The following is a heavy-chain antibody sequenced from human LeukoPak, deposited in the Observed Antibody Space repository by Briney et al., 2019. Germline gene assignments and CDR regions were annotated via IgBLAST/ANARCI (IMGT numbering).Heavy chain of an antibody. V-gene: IGHV1-2*02. Sequence: ASVKVSCKASGYTFTGYYMHWVRQAPGQGLEWMGWINPNSGGTNYAQKFQGRVTMTRDTSISTAYMELSRLRSDDTAVYYCAREVNDYSYYYMDVWGKGTTVTVSS. J-gene: IGHJ6*03. CDR2: INPNSGGT. CDR3: AREVNDYSYYYMDV. CDR1: GYTFTGYY. D-gene: IGHD4-11*01.